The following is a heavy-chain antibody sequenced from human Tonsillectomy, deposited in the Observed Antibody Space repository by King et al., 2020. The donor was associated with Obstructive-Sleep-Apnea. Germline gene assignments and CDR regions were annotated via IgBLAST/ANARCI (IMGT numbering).Heavy chain of an antibody. V-gene: IGHV3-30*03. Sequence: HVQLVESGGGVAQPGRSLRLSCVGSGFTFSNYGMHWVRQAPGKGLEWVAVVSHVGSTQYYEDSVKGRFTISKDNSKNSVYLQMNSLRIEDTAVYYCVRRGEVGGTWDPLVGPWGQGTPVSVSS. J-gene: IGHJ5*02. CDR2: VSHVGSTQ. CDR1: GFTFSNYG. D-gene: IGHD1-26*01. CDR3: VRRGEVGGTWDPLVGP.